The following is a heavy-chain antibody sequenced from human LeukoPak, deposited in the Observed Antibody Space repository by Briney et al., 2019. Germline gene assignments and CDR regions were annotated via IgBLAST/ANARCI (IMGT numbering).Heavy chain of an antibody. V-gene: IGHV3-23*01. CDR2: ISGSGGST. Sequence: GGSLTHSHVASGCTYIRYVMNEVRQPRAKGLEWVSAISGSGGSTYSAASVKGRFTISRDNSKNTLYLQMNSLRAEDTAVYYCAKKDVVHDYDFVHWGQGTLVTVSS. J-gene: IGHJ5*02. CDR1: GCTYIRYV. D-gene: IGHD4-17*01. CDR3: AKKDVVHDYDFVH.